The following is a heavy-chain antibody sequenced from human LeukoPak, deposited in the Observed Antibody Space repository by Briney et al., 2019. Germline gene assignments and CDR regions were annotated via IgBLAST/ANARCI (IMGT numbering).Heavy chain of an antibody. CDR3: ARDYPGSPSSDAFDI. J-gene: IGHJ3*02. CDR2: ISSSSSYI. V-gene: IGHV3-21*01. Sequence: GGSLRLSCAASRFTFSSYSMNWVRQAPGKGLEWVSSISSSSSYIYYADSVKGRFTISRDNAKNSLYLQMNSLRAEDTAVYYCARDYPGSPSSDAFDIWGQGTMVTVSS. D-gene: IGHD3-16*02. CDR1: RFTFSSYS.